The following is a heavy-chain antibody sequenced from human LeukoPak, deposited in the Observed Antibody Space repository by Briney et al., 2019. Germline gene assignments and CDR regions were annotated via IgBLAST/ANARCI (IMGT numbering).Heavy chain of an antibody. D-gene: IGHD5-12*01. V-gene: IGHV1-69-2*01. Sequence: ASVKVSCKASGYTFTDYYMHWVQQAPGKGLEWMGRVDPEDGETIYAEKFQGRVTITADTSTDTDYMELSSLRSEDTAVYYCATVAIVAGSTFDYWGQGTLVTVSS. CDR1: GYTFTDYY. CDR2: VDPEDGET. CDR3: ATVAIVAGSTFDY. J-gene: IGHJ4*02.